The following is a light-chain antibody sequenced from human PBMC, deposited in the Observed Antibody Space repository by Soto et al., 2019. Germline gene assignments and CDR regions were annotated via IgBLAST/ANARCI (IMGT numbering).Light chain of an antibody. CDR3: QQLRAT. CDR1: QSVSSY. Sequence: EIVLTQSPATLSLSPGERATLSCRASQSVSSYLAWYQQKPGQAPRLLIYDASNRATGIPARFSGSGSGTDFTLTISSLEPEDFAVYYCQQLRATFGQGTKLEIK. V-gene: IGKV3-11*01. J-gene: IGKJ2*01. CDR2: DAS.